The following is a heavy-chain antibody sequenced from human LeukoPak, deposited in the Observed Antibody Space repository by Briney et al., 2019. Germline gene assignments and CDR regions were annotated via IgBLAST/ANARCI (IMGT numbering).Heavy chain of an antibody. CDR3: ARELGDTFDY. V-gene: IGHV4-30-4*08. Sequence: SETLSLTCTVSGGSISSGDYYWSWIRQPPGKGLEWIGYIYYSGSTYYNPSLKSRVTIPVDTSKNQFSLKLSSVTAADTAVYYCARELGDTFDYWGQGTLVTVSS. J-gene: IGHJ4*02. CDR2: IYYSGST. D-gene: IGHD2-21*02. CDR1: GGSISSGDYY.